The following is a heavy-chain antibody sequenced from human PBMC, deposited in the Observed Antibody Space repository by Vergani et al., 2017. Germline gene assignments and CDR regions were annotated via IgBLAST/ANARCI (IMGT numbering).Heavy chain of an antibody. Sequence: QLQLQESGPGLVKPSGTLSLTCSVTGGSFFNSRYYWGWLRQPPGKGLEWIGSMDYNGRAYYTPSLRRRVAISIDTYKMQFSLKLYSLTAADTAIYFCASHVTQDYYNDSDYFDYWGLGTLVTVSS. CDR2: MDYNGRA. CDR1: GGSFFNSRYY. CDR3: ASHVTQDYYNDSDYFDY. J-gene: IGHJ4*02. V-gene: IGHV4-39*01. D-gene: IGHD3-22*01.